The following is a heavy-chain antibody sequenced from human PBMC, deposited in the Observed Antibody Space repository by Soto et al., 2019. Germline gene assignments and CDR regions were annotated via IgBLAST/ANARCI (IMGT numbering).Heavy chain of an antibody. CDR3: AMDRWRLTLETPLSGLDY. Sequence: QVQLVESGGGVVQPGRSLRLSCAASGFTFSSYAMHWVRQPPGRGLEWVTFISDDGSHEYYADSMKGRFSISRDNSKNSLYLQMNSLRIEDTAVYYCAMDRWRLTLETPLSGLDYWGQGTLVTVSS. J-gene: IGHJ4*02. V-gene: IGHV3-30*03. CDR2: ISDDGSHE. D-gene: IGHD6-25*01. CDR1: GFTFSSYA.